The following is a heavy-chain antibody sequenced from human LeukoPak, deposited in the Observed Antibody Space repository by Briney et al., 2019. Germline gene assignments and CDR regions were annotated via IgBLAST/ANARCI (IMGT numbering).Heavy chain of an antibody. CDR1: GYSISSGYD. CDR3: ARRLGRPNTGIDY. V-gene: IGHV4-38-2*01. Sequence: PSETLSLTFGVSGYSISSGYDWGLIRQTPGKWLDWIGSVYHSGSPSYHPALKSRFTISLDTSKNQFSLKLNSVTATDTAIYFCARRLGRPNTGIDYWGQGTLVTVSS. CDR2: VYHSGSP. J-gene: IGHJ4*02. D-gene: IGHD2-8*02.